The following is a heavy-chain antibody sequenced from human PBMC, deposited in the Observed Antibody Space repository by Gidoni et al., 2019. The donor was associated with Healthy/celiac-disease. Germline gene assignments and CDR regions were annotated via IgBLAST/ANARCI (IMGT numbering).Heavy chain of an antibody. CDR2: ISGSGGST. CDR1: GFTFSSYA. Sequence: EVQLLESGGGLVQPGGSLRLPCAASGFTFSSYAMRWVRQAPGKGLEWVSAISGSGGSTYYADSVKGRFTISRDNSKNTLYLQMNSLRAEDTAVYYCAKAESVCSSTSCPKGWFDYWGQGTLVTVSS. D-gene: IGHD2-2*01. CDR3: AKAESVCSSTSCPKGWFDY. J-gene: IGHJ4*02. V-gene: IGHV3-23*01.